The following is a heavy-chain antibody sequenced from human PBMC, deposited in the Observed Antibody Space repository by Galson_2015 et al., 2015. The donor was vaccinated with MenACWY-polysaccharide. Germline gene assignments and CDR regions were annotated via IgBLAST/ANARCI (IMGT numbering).Heavy chain of an antibody. D-gene: IGHD2-15*01. CDR2: MSYDGSNK. CDR1: GFSFRSYG. J-gene: IGHJ4*02. V-gene: IGHV3-30*18. CDR3: AKGAADSDY. Sequence: SLRLPCAASGFSFRSYGMHWVRQAPGKGLEWVAVMSYDGSNKYYTDSVKGRFTISKDNSKNTLYLQMDSLRIEDTAVYYCAKGAADSDYWGQGTQVTVSS.